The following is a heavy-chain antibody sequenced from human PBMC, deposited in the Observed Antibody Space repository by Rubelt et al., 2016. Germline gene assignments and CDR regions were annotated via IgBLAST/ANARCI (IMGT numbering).Heavy chain of an antibody. D-gene: IGHD3-10*01. Sequence: QITLTESGPALVKPTQTLTLTCTWSGFSLTANGAAVGWIRQSPGKALEWLALIYWDDDKRYSPSLTSRLHVTKDASNNQVVLTMRTLDPVDTATYYCAHRMMIRGGPFDVWGQGALVTVSS. V-gene: IGHV2-5*02. CDR1: GFSLTANGAA. CDR2: IYWDDDK. CDR3: AHRMMIRGGPFDV. J-gene: IGHJ4*02.